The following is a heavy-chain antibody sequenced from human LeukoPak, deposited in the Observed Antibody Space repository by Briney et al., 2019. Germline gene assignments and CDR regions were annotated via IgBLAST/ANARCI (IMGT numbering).Heavy chain of an antibody. CDR1: GFTFSSYG. V-gene: IGHV3-30*02. J-gene: IGHJ4*02. CDR2: IRYDGSNK. CDR3: AKEGIAAAGTVGY. D-gene: IGHD6-13*01. Sequence: PGGSLRLSCAASGFTFSSYGMRWVRQAPGKGLEWVAFIRYDGSNKYYADSVKGRFTISRDNSKNTLYLQMNSLRAEDTAVYYCAKEGIAAAGTVGYWGQGTLVTVSS.